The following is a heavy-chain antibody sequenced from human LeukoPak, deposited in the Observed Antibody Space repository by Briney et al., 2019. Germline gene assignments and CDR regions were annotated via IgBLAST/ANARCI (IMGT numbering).Heavy chain of an antibody. CDR3: ATPYADKRYSNYAGLDY. CDR2: IIPIFGTA. CDR1: GGTFSSYA. Sequence: GASVKVSCKASGGTFSSYAISWVRQAPGQGLEWMGGIIPIFGTANYAQKFQGRVTITADKSTSTAYMELSSLRSEDTAVYYCATPYADKRYSNYAGLDYWGQGTLVTVSS. D-gene: IGHD4-11*01. V-gene: IGHV1-69*06. J-gene: IGHJ4*02.